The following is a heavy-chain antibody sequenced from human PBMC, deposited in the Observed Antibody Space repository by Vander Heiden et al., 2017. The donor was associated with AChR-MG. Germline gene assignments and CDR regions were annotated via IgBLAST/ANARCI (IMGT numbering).Heavy chain of an antibody. Sequence: EVQLVESGGGLVKPGGSLRLSCAASGFTFSSYSMNWVRQAPGKGLEWVSSISSGSTYIYYADSVKGRFTISRDNAKNSRYLKMNSLRAEDTAVYYCARGLLWCGELLTPHDYWGQGTLVTVSS. CDR2: ISSGSTYI. CDR1: GFTFSSYS. J-gene: IGHJ4*02. CDR3: ARGLLWCGELLTPHDY. D-gene: IGHD3-10*01. V-gene: IGHV3-21*01.